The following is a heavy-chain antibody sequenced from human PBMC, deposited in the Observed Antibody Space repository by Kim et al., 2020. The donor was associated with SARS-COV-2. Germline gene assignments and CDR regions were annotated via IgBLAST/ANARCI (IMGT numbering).Heavy chain of an antibody. D-gene: IGHD2-15*01. J-gene: IGHJ3*02. CDR3: ASSRVASDAFDI. CDR1: GYSFTSYW. CDR2: IDPSDSYT. Sequence: GESLKISCKGSGYSFTSYWISWVRQMPGKGLEWMGRIDPSDSYTNYSPSFQGHVTISADKSISTAYLQWSSLKASDTAMYYCASSRVASDAFDIWGQGTMVTVSS. V-gene: IGHV5-10-1*01.